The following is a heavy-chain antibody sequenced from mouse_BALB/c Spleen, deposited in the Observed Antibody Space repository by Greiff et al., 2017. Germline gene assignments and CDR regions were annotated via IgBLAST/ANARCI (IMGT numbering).Heavy chain of an antibody. Sequence: VQLQQSGAELVRSGASVKLTCTASGFNIKDYYIHWVKQRPEQGLEWIGWIDPENGDTEYAPKFQDKATMTADTSSNTAYLQLSSLTSEDTAVYYCNAGDGYSAWFAYWGQGTLVTVSA. CDR2: IDPENGDT. D-gene: IGHD2-3*01. CDR3: NAGDGYSAWFAY. CDR1: GFNIKDYY. J-gene: IGHJ3*01. V-gene: IGHV14-4*02.